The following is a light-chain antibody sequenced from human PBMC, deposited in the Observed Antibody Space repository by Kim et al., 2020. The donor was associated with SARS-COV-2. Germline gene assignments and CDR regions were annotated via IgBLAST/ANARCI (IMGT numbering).Light chain of an antibody. V-gene: IGKV3-20*01. J-gene: IGKJ1*01. CDR3: QQYETSSWT. CDR2: GTI. CDR1: QTIGMNI. Sequence: SPGERGTPACRASQTIGMNILAWYQQKPGQAPRLRIYGTITRATGIPDRFRGGGSGTDFTLTISRLEPEDFAIYYCQQYETSSWTFGQGTKVEIK.